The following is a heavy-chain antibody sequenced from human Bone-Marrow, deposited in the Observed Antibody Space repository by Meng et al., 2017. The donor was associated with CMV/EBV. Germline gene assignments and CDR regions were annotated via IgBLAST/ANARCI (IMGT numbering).Heavy chain of an antibody. J-gene: IGHJ6*02. CDR2: INPNSGGT. CDR3: ARSMIVHRRLKEVGYYGMDV. D-gene: IGHD3-22*01. V-gene: IGHV1-2*02. Sequence: ASVKVSCKASGYTFTSYYMHWVRQAPGQGLEWMGWINPNSGGTNYAQKFQGRVTMTRDTSISTAYMELSRLRSDDTAVYYCARSMIVHRRLKEVGYYGMDVWGQGTTVTVS. CDR1: GYTFTSYY.